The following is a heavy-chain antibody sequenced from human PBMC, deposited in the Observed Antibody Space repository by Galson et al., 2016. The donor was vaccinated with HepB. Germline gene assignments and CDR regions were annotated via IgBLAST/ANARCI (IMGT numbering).Heavy chain of an antibody. V-gene: IGHV1-69*13. D-gene: IGHD3-22*01. J-gene: IGHJ4*02. CDR1: GGTFNIYS. Sequence: SVKVSCKASGGTFNIYSINWVRQAPGQGLEWMGGIIPIFDTPKYARKFQGRVTITADESTSTAYMELSSLISEDTAVYYCARAGTYYYDSSGPLQYYFDYWGQGTLVTVSS. CDR3: ARAGTYYYDSSGPLQYYFDY. CDR2: IIPIFDTP.